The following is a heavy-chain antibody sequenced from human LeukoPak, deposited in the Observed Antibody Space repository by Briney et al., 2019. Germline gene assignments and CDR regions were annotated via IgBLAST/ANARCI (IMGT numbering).Heavy chain of an antibody. CDR3: ARVHQGIQLWLKN. CDR1: GYTFTNYD. J-gene: IGHJ4*02. D-gene: IGHD5-18*01. V-gene: IGHV1-8*01. Sequence: VASVKVSCKTSGYTFTNYDINWVRQATGQGLEWLGWMSPNNGNTGYAQKFQGRVTMTRDTSINTAYMELSSLRSEDTAVYYCARVHQGIQLWLKNWGQGTLVTVSS. CDR2: MSPNNGNT.